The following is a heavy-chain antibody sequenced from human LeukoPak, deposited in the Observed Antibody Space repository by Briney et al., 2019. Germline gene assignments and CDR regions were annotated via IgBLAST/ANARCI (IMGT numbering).Heavy chain of an antibody. Sequence: ASVKVSCKASGYTFTGYYMHWVRQAPGQGLEWMGWINPNSGGTNYAQKFQGRVTMTRDTSISTAYMELSRLRSDDTAVYYCASAPVGYSSSWYTGGFDPWGQGTLVTVSS. CDR2: INPNSGGT. CDR3: ASAPVGYSSSWYTGGFDP. V-gene: IGHV1-2*02. CDR1: GYTFTGYY. D-gene: IGHD6-13*01. J-gene: IGHJ5*02.